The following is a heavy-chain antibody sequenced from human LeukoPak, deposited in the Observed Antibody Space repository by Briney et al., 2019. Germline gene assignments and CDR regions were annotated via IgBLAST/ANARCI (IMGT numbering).Heavy chain of an antibody. Sequence: PGGSLRLSCAASGFTFTSYGMSWVRQAPGKGLEWVSGISNSGVSTYYADSVKGRFTISRDNSKNTLYLQMNSLRAEDTAVYYCAKSDADIVVVVAATGDYWGQGTLVTVSS. J-gene: IGHJ4*02. D-gene: IGHD2-15*01. CDR2: ISNSGVST. CDR1: GFTFTSYG. V-gene: IGHV3-23*01. CDR3: AKSDADIVVVVAATGDY.